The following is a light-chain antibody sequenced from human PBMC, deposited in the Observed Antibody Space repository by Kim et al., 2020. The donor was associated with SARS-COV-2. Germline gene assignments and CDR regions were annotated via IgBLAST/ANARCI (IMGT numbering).Light chain of an antibody. CDR3: QQRSNWPPGAMYT. CDR2: DAS. CDR1: QSVSSY. V-gene: IGKV3-11*01. J-gene: IGKJ2*01. Sequence: EIVLTQSPATLSLSPGERATLSCRASQSVSSYLAWYQQKPGQAPRLLIYDASNRATGIPARFSGSGSGTDFTLTISSLEPEDFAVYYCQQRSNWPPGAMYTCGQGTKLEIK.